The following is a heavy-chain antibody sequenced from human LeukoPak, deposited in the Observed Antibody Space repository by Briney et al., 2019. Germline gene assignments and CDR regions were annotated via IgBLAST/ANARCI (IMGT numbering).Heavy chain of an antibody. J-gene: IGHJ6*03. Sequence: PSQTLSLTCTVSGGSISSADYYWSWIRQPPGKGLEWIGYIYYSGSTNYNPSLKSRVTISVDTSKNQFSLKLSSVTAADTAVYYCARDILMGYYYYMDVWGKGTTVTVSS. D-gene: IGHD3-9*01. CDR2: IYYSGST. V-gene: IGHV4-61*08. CDR1: GGSISSADYY. CDR3: ARDILMGYYYYMDV.